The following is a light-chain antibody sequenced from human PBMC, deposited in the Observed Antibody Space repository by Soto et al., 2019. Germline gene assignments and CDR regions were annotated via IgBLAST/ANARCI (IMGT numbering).Light chain of an antibody. CDR3: QQYNKWPLT. CDR2: GAS. V-gene: IGKV3-15*01. J-gene: IGKJ3*01. Sequence: EIVMTQSPATLSVSPGERATLSCRASQSVSSNLAWYQQKPGQSPRLLIYGASTRATGIPARFSGSGSGTDFTLTISSLQSEDFAVYYCQQYNKWPLTVGPGTQVEIK. CDR1: QSVSSN.